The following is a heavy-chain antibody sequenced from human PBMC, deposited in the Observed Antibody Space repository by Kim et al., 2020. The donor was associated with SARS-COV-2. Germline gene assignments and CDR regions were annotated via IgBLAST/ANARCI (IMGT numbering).Heavy chain of an antibody. V-gene: IGHV3-23*01. CDR3: AKDEVDYGYFDY. Sequence: GGSLRLSCAASGFTFSSYTMSWVRQAPGKGLEWVSAISGSGGSTYYADSVKGRFTISRDNSKNTLYLQMNSLRAEDTAVYYCAKDEVDYGYFDYWGQGTLVTVSS. CDR2: ISGSGGST. CDR1: GFTFSSYT. J-gene: IGHJ4*02. D-gene: IGHD3-16*01.